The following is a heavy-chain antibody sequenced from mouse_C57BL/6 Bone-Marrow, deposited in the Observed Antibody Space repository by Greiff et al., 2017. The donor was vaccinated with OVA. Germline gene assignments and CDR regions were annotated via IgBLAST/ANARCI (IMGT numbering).Heavy chain of an antibody. CDR3: TRDRGNLFAY. Sequence: EVKLVESGEGLVKPGGSLKLSCAASGFTFSSYAMSWVRQTPEKRLEWVAYISSGGDYIYYADTVKGRFTISRDNARNTLYLQMSSLKSEDTAMYYCTRDRGNLFAYWGQGTLVTVSA. CDR1: GFTFSSYA. D-gene: IGHD2-1*01. J-gene: IGHJ3*01. CDR2: ISSGGDYI. V-gene: IGHV5-9-1*02.